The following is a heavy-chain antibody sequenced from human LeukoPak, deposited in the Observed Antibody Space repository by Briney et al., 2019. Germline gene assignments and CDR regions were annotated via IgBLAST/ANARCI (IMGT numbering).Heavy chain of an antibody. Sequence: SETLSLTCTVSGGSISSDCWSWIRQPPGKGLEWIGYIYYSGSTNYNPSLKSRVTISVDTFKNQFSLKLSSVTAADTAVYYCARDRGYCSGGSCYRWFDPWGQGTLVTVSS. J-gene: IGHJ5*02. D-gene: IGHD2-15*01. CDR3: ARDRGYCSGGSCYRWFDP. CDR2: IYYSGST. V-gene: IGHV4-59*01. CDR1: GGSISSDC.